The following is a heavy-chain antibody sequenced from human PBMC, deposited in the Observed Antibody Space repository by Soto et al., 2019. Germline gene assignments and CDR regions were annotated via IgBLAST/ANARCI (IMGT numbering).Heavy chain of an antibody. CDR2: INPNSGGT. CDR1: GYTFTGYY. V-gene: IGHV1-2*04. J-gene: IGHJ4*02. D-gene: IGHD1-7*01. CDR3: ARDAGTVEYNWNYNYFDY. Sequence: QVQLVQSGAEVKKPGASVKVSCKASGYTFTGYYMHWVRQAPGQGLEWMGWINPNSGGTTYAQKFQGLVTRTRDTSISTAYMGLSRLRSDDKAVYYCARDAGTVEYNWNYNYFDYWGQGALVTVSS.